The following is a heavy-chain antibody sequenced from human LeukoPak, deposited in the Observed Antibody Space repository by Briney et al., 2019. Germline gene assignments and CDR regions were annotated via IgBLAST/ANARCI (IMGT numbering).Heavy chain of an antibody. CDR2: GDYSGGT. CDR3: AGERGEEYSSGWYKTNFFDN. J-gene: IGHJ4*02. Sequence: SETLSLTCTVSGDSFTSVTDYWAWIRQPPGKGLEWIASGDYSGGTYYPSLESRVAISADMSKNQISLKLTSVTGADTAVYYCAGERGEEYSSGWYKTNFFDNWGQGTLVTVSS. V-gene: IGHV4-39*07. CDR1: GDSFTSVTDY. D-gene: IGHD6-19*01.